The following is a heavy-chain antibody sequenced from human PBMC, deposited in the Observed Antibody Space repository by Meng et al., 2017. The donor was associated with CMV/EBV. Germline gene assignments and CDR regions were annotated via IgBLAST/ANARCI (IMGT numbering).Heavy chain of an antibody. V-gene: IGHV4-39*07. D-gene: IGHD6-13*01. Sequence: GSLRLSCTVSGGSISSSSYYWGWIRQPPGKGLKWIGSIYYSGSTYYNPSLKSRVTISVDTSKNQFSLKLSSVTAADTAVYYCAAGTSPLSDYWGQGTLVTVSS. J-gene: IGHJ4*02. CDR3: AAGTSPLSDY. CDR2: IYYSGST. CDR1: GGSISSSSYY.